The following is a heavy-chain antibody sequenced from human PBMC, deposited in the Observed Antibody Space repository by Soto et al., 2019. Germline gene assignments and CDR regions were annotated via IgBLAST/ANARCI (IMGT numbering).Heavy chain of an antibody. J-gene: IGHJ5*02. V-gene: IGHV3-64D*08. Sequence: PGGSLRLSCSASGFTFSSYAMHWVRQAPGKGLEYVSAISSNGGSTYYADSVKGRFTISRDNSKNTLYLQMSSLRAEDTAVYYCVKDYDILTGYYTPGWFDPWGQGTLVTVSS. D-gene: IGHD3-9*01. CDR1: GFTFSSYA. CDR2: ISSNGGST. CDR3: VKDYDILTGYYTPGWFDP.